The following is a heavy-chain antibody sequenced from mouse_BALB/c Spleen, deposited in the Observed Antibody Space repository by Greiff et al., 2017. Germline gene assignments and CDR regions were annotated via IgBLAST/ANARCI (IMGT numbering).Heavy chain of an antibody. CDR3: TRSQYDYDGGPFDY. V-gene: IGHV1-69*02. CDR1: GYTFTSYW. D-gene: IGHD2-4*01. CDR2: IYPSDSYT. Sequence: VQLQQPGAELVRPGASVKLSCKASGYTFTSYWINWVKQRPGQGLEWIGNIYPSDSYTNYNQKFKDKATLTVDKSSSTAYMQLSSPTSEDSAVYYCTRSQYDYDGGPFDYWGQGTTLTVSS. J-gene: IGHJ2*01.